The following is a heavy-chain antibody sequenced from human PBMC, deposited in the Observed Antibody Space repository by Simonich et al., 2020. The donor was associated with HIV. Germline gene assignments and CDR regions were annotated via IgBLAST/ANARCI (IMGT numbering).Heavy chain of an antibody. CDR3: ASGGSISSVWADDY. CDR2: ISYDGSNK. V-gene: IGHV3-30*07. D-gene: IGHD3-16*01. Sequence: QVQLVESGGGVVQPGRSLRLFCAASGFTFSSYAMHWVRQAPGKGLEWVAGISYDGSNKYYADSVKGRFTISRDNSKNTLYLQMNSLRAEDTAVYYCASGGSISSVWADDYWGQGTLVTVSS. J-gene: IGHJ4*02. CDR1: GFTFSSYA.